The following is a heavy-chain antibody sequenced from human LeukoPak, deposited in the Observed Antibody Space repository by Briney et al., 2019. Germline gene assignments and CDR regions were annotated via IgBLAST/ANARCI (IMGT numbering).Heavy chain of an antibody. J-gene: IGHJ6*02. D-gene: IGHD4-11*01. Sequence: PSETLSLTCTVSGGSISTYYWNWIRQPPGKGLEWIGYIYHSGSTNYNPSLQSRVTISVDTSKNQFSLNLNSVTAADTAVYYCARGTTVTTSGMDVWGQGTTVTVSS. V-gene: IGHV4-59*01. CDR3: ARGTTVTTSGMDV. CDR1: GGSISTYY. CDR2: IYHSGST.